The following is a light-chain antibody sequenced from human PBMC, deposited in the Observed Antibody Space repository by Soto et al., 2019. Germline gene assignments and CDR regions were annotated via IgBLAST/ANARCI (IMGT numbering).Light chain of an antibody. Sequence: QSALTQPASVSGSPGQSITISCTGTSCNVGGYNYVSWYQQHPGNAPKLMIYDVSNRPSGVPNRFSGSKSGTTASLTISGLRAEDEADYYCSSYTSSSTLVVFGGGTKLTVL. J-gene: IGLJ3*02. V-gene: IGLV2-14*01. CDR3: SSYTSSSTLVV. CDR2: DVS. CDR1: SCNVGGYNY.